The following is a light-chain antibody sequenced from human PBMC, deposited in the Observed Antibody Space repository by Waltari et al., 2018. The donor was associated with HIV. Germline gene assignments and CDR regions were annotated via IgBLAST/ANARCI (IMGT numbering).Light chain of an antibody. CDR3: QTWGTGIVV. J-gene: IGLJ2*01. Sequence: QLVLTQSPSASLGASVKLTCTLSSGHSSYVIAWHQQQPKKGPRYLMKLNSDGSHFKGDGIPDRFSGSSSGAERYLTISSLQSEDEADYYCQTWGTGIVVFGGGTKLTVL. CDR2: LNSDGSH. CDR1: SGHSSYV. V-gene: IGLV4-69*01.